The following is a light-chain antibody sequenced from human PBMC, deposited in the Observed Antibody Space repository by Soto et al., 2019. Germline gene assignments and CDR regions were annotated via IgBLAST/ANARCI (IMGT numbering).Light chain of an antibody. V-gene: IGKV1-27*01. CDR2: AAS. J-gene: IGKJ4*01. CDR3: QKYNSAPLT. Sequence: SSLSASVGDRVHITCRASQGISNYLAWYQQKPGKVPKLLIYAASTLQSGVPSRFSGSGSGTDFTLTISSLQPEDVATYYCQKYNSAPLTFGGGTKVDIK. CDR1: QGISNY.